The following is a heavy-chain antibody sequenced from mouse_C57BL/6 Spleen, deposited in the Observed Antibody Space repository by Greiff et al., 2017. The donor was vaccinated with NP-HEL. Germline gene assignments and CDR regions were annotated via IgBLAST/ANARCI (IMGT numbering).Heavy chain of an antibody. J-gene: IGHJ1*03. CDR1: GYTFTSYW. V-gene: IGHV1-64*01. CDR3: ASSYYYGSRHWYFDV. CDR2: IHPNSGST. Sequence: QVQLQQPGAELVKPGASVKLSCKASGYTFTSYWMHWVKQRPGQGLEWIGMIHPNSGSTNYNEKFKSKATLTVDKSSSTAYMQLSSLTSEDSAVYYCASSYYYGSRHWYFDVWGTGTTVTVSS. D-gene: IGHD1-1*01.